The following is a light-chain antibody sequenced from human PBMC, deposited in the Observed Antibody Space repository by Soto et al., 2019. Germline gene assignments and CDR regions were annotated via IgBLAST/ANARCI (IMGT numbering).Light chain of an antibody. Sequence: EIVLTQSPATLSLSPGERATLSCRASQSVSSYLAWYQQKPGQAPRLLIYDASNRATGIPARFSGSRSWTNFTPTTISLEPDDFAVYYCQQRSNWPRLTFGGGTKVEIK. CDR1: QSVSSY. CDR3: QQRSNWPRLT. V-gene: IGKV3-11*01. CDR2: DAS. J-gene: IGKJ4*01.